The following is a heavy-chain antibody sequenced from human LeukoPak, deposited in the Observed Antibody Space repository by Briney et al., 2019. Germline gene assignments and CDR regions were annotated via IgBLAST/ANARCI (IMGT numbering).Heavy chain of an antibody. J-gene: IGHJ5*02. Sequence: GESLKISCKGSGYSFTSYWIGWVRQMPGKGLEWMGWISAYNGNTNYAQKLQGRVTMTTDTSTSTAYMELRSLRSDDTAVYYCARVHPDIVVVVAATPQSCWFDPWGQGTLVTVSS. CDR1: GYSFTSYW. CDR3: ARVHPDIVVVVAATPQSCWFDP. V-gene: IGHV1-18*04. D-gene: IGHD2-15*01. CDR2: ISAYNGNT.